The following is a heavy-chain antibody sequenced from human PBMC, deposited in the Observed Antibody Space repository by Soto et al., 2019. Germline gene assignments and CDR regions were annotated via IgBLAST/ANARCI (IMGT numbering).Heavy chain of an antibody. CDR1: GFTFSSYG. J-gene: IGHJ4*02. CDR3: AKPLKGNFDY. V-gene: IGHV3-30*18. Sequence: GGSLRLSCAASGFTFSSYGMHWVRQAPGKGLEWVAVISYDGSNKYYADSVKGRFTISRDNSKNTLYLQMNSLRAEDTAVYYCAKPLKGNFDYWGQGTLVTVSS. CDR2: ISYDGSNK.